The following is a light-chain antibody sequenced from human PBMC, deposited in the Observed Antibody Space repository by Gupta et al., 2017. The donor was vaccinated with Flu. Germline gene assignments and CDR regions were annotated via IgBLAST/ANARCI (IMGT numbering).Light chain of an antibody. Sequence: ELLQSPLSLPVTLGQPASISCTSSQSLVYSDGNTYLYWFHQRTGQSTRRLIYQVSNRDSGVPDRFSGRGSGTNFTMKISKVEAEDVGIYYFMQTTIRLTFGRGTKVEVK. CDR2: QVS. J-gene: IGKJ4*01. V-gene: IGKV2-30*01. CDR1: QSLVYSDGNTY. CDR3: MQTTIRLT.